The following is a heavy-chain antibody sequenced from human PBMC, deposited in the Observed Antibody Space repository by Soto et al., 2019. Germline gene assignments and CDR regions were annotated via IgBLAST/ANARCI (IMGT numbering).Heavy chain of an antibody. CDR3: AKDRRDYVWGSYRPLGEYYFDY. J-gene: IGHJ4*02. Sequence: GGSLRLSCAASGSTFSSYGMHWVRQAPGKGLEWVAVISYDGSNKYYADSVKGRFTISRDNSKNTLYLQMNSLRAEDTAVYYCAKDRRDYVWGSYRPLGEYYFDYWGQGTLITVSS. CDR2: ISYDGSNK. CDR1: GSTFSSYG. V-gene: IGHV3-30*18. D-gene: IGHD3-16*02.